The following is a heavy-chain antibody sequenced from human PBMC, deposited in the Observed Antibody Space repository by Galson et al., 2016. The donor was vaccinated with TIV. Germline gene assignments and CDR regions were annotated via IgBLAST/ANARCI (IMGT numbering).Heavy chain of an antibody. CDR3: ARDQNRLVRTRYGFDI. CDR2: IIPKSGTA. J-gene: IGHJ3*02. Sequence: QGLEWMGGIIPKSGTANYAQKFQGRVTITADESTSTAYMELSSLTSEDTAVYYCARDQNRLVRTRYGFDIWGQGTMVTVSS. D-gene: IGHD6-19*01. V-gene: IGHV1-69*01.